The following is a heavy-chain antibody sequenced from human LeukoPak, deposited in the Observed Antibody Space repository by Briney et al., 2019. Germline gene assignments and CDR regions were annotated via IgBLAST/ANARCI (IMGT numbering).Heavy chain of an antibody. CDR1: GFTFSSYA. D-gene: IGHD3-22*01. CDR3: ARGGTDGYSHFDY. CDR2: ISGSGGST. J-gene: IGHJ4*02. Sequence: GGSLRLSCAASGFTFSSYAMSWVRQAPGKGLEWVSAISGSGGSTYYADSVKGRFTISRDNSKNTLYLQMNSLRAEDTAVYYCARGGTDGYSHFDYWGQGTLVTVSS. V-gene: IGHV3-23*01.